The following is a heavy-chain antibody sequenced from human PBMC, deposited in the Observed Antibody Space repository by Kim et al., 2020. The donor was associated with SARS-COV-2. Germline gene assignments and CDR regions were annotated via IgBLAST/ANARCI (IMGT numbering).Heavy chain of an antibody. Sequence: SETLSLTCAVYGGSFSGYYWSWIRQPPGKGLEWIGEINHSGSTNYNPSLKSRVTISVDTSKNQFSLKLSSVTAADTAVYYCARVRGDCSSTSCRYSPRYYGMDVWGQGTTVTVSS. CDR2: INHSGST. CDR3: ARVRGDCSSTSCRYSPRYYGMDV. CDR1: GGSFSGYY. D-gene: IGHD2-2*01. J-gene: IGHJ6*02. V-gene: IGHV4-34*01.